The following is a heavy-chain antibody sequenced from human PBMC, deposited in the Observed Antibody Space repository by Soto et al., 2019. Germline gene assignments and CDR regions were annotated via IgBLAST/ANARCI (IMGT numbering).Heavy chain of an antibody. Sequence: ASVKVSCKASGYTFTRYAMHWVRQAPGQRLEWMGWINTANGDTEYSQKFQGRVTITRDTSASTAYMELSSLRSEDTAVYYCARDLSGSGWYDYWGQGTLVTVSS. CDR3: ARDLSGSGWYDY. CDR1: GYTFTRYA. V-gene: IGHV1-3*04. J-gene: IGHJ4*02. D-gene: IGHD6-19*01. CDR2: INTANGDT.